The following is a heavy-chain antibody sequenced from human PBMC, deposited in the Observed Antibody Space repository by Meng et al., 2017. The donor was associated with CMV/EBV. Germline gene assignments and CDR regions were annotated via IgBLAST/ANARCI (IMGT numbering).Heavy chain of an antibody. CDR1: GGSFSGYY. Sequence: SETLPLTCAVYGGSFSGYYWSWIRQPPGKGLEWIGEINHSGSTNYNPSLKSRVTISVDTSKNQFSLKLSSVTAADTAVYYCARSRYCSSTSCYRGNYYYYGMDVWGQGTTVTVSS. V-gene: IGHV4-34*01. CDR3: ARSRYCSSTSCYRGNYYYYGMDV. CDR2: INHSGST. D-gene: IGHD2-2*02. J-gene: IGHJ6*02.